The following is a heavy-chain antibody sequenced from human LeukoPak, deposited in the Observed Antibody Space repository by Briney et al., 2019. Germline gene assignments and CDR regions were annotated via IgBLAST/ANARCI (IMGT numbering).Heavy chain of an antibody. J-gene: IGHJ5*02. Sequence: SETLSLTCAVYIDSFSNYHWNWIRQTPAKGMEWIGEVNESGGTNISPSLRSRVILSVDTSKNQFSLKLISVTVADTAIYYCARGQGATVPQVGKNWFDPWGQGTRVTVPS. V-gene: IGHV4-34*01. CDR3: ARGQGATVPQVGKNWFDP. CDR1: IDSFSNYH. CDR2: VNESGGT. D-gene: IGHD1-26*01.